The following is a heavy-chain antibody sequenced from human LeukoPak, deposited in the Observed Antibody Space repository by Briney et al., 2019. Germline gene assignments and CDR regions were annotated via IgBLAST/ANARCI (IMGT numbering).Heavy chain of an antibody. CDR1: GGSFSGYY. D-gene: IGHD3-22*01. Sequence: SETLSLTCAVYGGSFSGYYWSWIRQPPGKGLEWIREINHSGSTNYNPSLKSRVTISVDTSKNQFSLKLSSVTAADTAVYYCARTDSSGYRRHAFDIWGQGTMVTVSS. CDR2: INHSGST. J-gene: IGHJ3*02. CDR3: ARTDSSGYRRHAFDI. V-gene: IGHV4-34*01.